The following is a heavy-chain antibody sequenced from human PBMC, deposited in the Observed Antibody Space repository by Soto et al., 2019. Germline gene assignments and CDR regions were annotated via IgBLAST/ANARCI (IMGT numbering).Heavy chain of an antibody. V-gene: IGHV3-23*01. J-gene: IGHJ3*02. Sequence: GGSLRLSCAASGFTFRSYAMSWVRQAPGKGLEWVSAISGSGGSTYYADSVKGRFTISRDNSKNTLYLQMNSLRAEDTAVYYCAKDSFPPITMIMGTAFDIWGQGTMVTVSS. CDR3: AKDSFPPITMIMGTAFDI. D-gene: IGHD3-22*01. CDR1: GFTFRSYA. CDR2: ISGSGGST.